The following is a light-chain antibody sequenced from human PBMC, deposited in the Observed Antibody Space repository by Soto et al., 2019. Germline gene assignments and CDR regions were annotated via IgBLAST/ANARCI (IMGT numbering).Light chain of an antibody. CDR1: SSDVGSYNL. CDR3: CSYAFSSTLA. Sequence: QSALTQPASVSGSPGQSITMSCTGTSSDVGSYNLVSWYQHHPGKAPKLIISEGTKRPSGVSDRFSGSKSGNTASLTISGLQAEDEADYYCCSYAFSSTLAFGGGTKLTVL. V-gene: IGLV2-23*01. J-gene: IGLJ3*02. CDR2: EGT.